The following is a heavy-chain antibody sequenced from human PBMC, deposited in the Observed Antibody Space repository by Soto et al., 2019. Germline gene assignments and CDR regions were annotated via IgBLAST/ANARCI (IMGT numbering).Heavy chain of an antibody. Sequence: EVQLVESGGGLAQPGGSLRLSWAASGFTFSNFWMSWARQAPGKGLEWVANIKGDGSVTQYVASVEGRFTISRDNAKYSLYLQMNSLRVEDTALYYCVIPTRSVRGMGVWGQGTTVTVSS. D-gene: IGHD6-6*01. V-gene: IGHV3-7*03. J-gene: IGHJ6*02. CDR2: IKGDGSVT. CDR3: VIPTRSVRGMGV. CDR1: GFTFSNFW.